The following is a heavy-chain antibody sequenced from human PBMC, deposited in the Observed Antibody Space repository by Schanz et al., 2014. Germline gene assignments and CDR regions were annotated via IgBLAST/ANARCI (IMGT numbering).Heavy chain of an antibody. CDR3: ARGGYSSGWYDRDIAHFDY. Sequence: QVQLEQSGAEVKKPGASVKVSCKTSGYAFSDYGITWVRQAPGQGLQWMGWISPYTGNTNYAQTLQGRGTMTTDTSTSTAYMELRSLRSDDTAVYYCARGGYSSGWYDRDIAHFDYWGQGTLVTVSS. CDR1: GYAFSDYG. J-gene: IGHJ4*02. CDR2: ISPYTGNT. V-gene: IGHV1-18*01. D-gene: IGHD6-19*01.